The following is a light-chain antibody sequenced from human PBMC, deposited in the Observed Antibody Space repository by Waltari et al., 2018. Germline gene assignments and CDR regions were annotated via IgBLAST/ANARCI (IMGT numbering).Light chain of an antibody. Sequence: QIVLTQSPSASASLGASVKLTCTLSSGHITNVIAWHQQQPGKGPRYLMKVNSDGSHRKGDDIPDRFSGSGSGPERYLTISSLQSEDEADYYCETGGHGTWVFGGGTKLTVL. V-gene: IGLV4-69*01. CDR2: VNSDGSH. CDR3: ETGGHGTWV. CDR1: SGHITNV. J-gene: IGLJ3*02.